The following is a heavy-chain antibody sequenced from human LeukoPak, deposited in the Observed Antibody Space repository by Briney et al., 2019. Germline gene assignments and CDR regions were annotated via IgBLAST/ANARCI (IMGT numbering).Heavy chain of an antibody. CDR2: IRSKAYGGTT. D-gene: IGHD5-18*01. V-gene: IGHV3-49*04. Sequence: PGGSLRLSCAASGFTVSGNYMSWVRQAPGKGLEWVGFIRSKAYGGTTEYAASVKGRFTISRDDSKSIAYLQMNSLKTEDTAVYYCTRLWVDTAMSGIDYWGQGTLVTVSS. CDR3: TRLWVDTAMSGIDY. CDR1: GFTVSGNY. J-gene: IGHJ4*02.